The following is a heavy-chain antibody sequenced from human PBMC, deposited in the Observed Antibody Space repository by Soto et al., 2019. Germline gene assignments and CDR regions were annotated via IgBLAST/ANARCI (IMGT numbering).Heavy chain of an antibody. J-gene: IGHJ4*02. V-gene: IGHV3-30*09. CDR2: ISDNGVNK. CDR1: GFTFPSCA. CDR3: ARRITDTVTALGY. Sequence: QVQLVESGGGVVQTGASLSLACSASGFTFPSCAIHCVRQAPGQGLAWVAVISDNGVNKYSAETVRGRFVISRDNSKNTVELEMNSLRPEAKAVYFCARRITDTVTALGYLVPGTLVSVS. D-gene: IGHD2-21*02.